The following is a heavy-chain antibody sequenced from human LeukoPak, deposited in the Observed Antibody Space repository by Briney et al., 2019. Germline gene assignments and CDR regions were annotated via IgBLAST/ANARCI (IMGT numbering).Heavy chain of an antibody. Sequence: PGGSLRLSCAASGFTFSSYAMSWVRQAPGKGLEWVSAISGSGGSTYYADSVKGRFTISRDNSKNTLYLQMNSLRAEDTAVYYCATGIAVAGTSGMDYFDYWGQGTLGTVSS. CDR2: ISGSGGST. V-gene: IGHV3-23*01. CDR1: GFTFSSYA. CDR3: ATGIAVAGTSGMDYFDY. D-gene: IGHD6-19*01. J-gene: IGHJ4*02.